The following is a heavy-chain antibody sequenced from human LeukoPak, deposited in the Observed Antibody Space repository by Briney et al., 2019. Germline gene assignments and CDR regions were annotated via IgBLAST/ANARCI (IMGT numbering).Heavy chain of an antibody. Sequence: GASVKVSCKASGYTFTSYAMHWVRQAPGQRLEWMGWINAGDGNTKYSQKFQGRVTITRDTSASTAYMELSSLRSEDTAVYYCARPFFFSSSFDYWGQGTLVTVSS. D-gene: IGHD6-13*01. CDR3: ARPFFFSSSFDY. J-gene: IGHJ4*02. CDR2: INAGDGNT. V-gene: IGHV1-3*01. CDR1: GYTFTSYA.